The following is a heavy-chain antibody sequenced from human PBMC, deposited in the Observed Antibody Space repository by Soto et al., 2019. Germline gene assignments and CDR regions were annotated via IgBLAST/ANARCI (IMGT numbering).Heavy chain of an antibody. CDR3: ARLPNKSPQN. CDR2: ISNDGSST. J-gene: IGHJ1*01. Sequence: EVQLVESGRGLVQPGGSLRLSCVASGFTFSSYWMHWVRQAPGTGLVWVSSISNDGSSTSYADPVKGRFTISRDNAKNTLYLQMHSLRAGDTAVYYCARLPNKSPQNWGQGTLVIVSP. V-gene: IGHV3-74*01. CDR1: GFTFSSYW.